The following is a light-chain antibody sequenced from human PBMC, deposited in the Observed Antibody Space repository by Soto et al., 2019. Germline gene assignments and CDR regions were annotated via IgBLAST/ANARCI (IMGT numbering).Light chain of an antibody. J-gene: IGKJ5*01. CDR3: QQYNNWPFS. Sequence: IVMTLSPATLFVSPGSRAILVCRAGQGVTTNFAWYQQKYGQSPRLLIYDVSHRATGVPARFSGTGYETDVNLTLSGLQSEDSAVYFCQQYNNWPFSFGQGTRLEIK. CDR1: QGVTTN. V-gene: IGKV3-15*01. CDR2: DVS.